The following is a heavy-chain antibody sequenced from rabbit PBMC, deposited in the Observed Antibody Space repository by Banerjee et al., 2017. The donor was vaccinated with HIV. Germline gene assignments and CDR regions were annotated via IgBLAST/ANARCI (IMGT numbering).Heavy chain of an antibody. D-gene: IGHD4-1*01. CDR1: GFSFSSSYQ. CDR3: VRDSGLNL. Sequence: QSLEESGGDLVKPGASLTLTCTASGFSFSSSYQICWVRQAPGKGLEWIACIYAGSSGSTYYASWAKGRFTISSHNAQNTLYLQLNSLTAADTATYFCVRDSGLNLWGPGTLVTVS. V-gene: IGHV1S40*01. J-gene: IGHJ4*01. CDR2: IYAGSSGST.